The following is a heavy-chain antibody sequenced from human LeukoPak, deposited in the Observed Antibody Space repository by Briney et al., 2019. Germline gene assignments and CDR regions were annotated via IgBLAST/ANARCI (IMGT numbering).Heavy chain of an antibody. J-gene: IGHJ6*03. CDR1: GFTFSSYS. CDR2: ISSSSLYI. Sequence: GGSLRLSCAASGFTFSSYSMNWVRQAPGKGLEWVSSISSSSLYIYYADSVKGRFTISRDNAKNSLYLQMNSLRAEDTAVYYCARCLSGSGWYFGYYYYMDVWGKGATVTVSS. D-gene: IGHD6-19*01. CDR3: ARCLSGSGWYFGYYYYMDV. V-gene: IGHV3-21*01.